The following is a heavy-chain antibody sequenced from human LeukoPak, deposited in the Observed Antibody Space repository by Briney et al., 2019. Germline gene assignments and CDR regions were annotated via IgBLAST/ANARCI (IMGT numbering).Heavy chain of an antibody. Sequence: LSGGSLRLPCAASGFPLSIYAITGVRQAPGKGLEGFSAISDSDGSTYYADSVKGRFTISRDTSKDTLYLRMNSLRADDTAVYYCAKGVNQYLPSQPENWFDPWGQGTLVTVSS. CDR3: AKGVNQYLPSQPENWFDP. J-gene: IGHJ5*02. CDR1: GFPLSIYA. D-gene: IGHD4-11*01. V-gene: IGHV3-23*01. CDR2: ISDSDGST.